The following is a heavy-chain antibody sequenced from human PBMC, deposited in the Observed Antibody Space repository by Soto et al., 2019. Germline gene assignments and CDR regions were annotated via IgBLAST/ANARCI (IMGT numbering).Heavy chain of an antibody. J-gene: IGHJ6*02. CDR2: IYHSGST. D-gene: IGHD3-22*01. V-gene: IGHV4-4*02. CDR3: ARSPDSSGYYPRRYYYGMDV. CDR1: GGSISSSNW. Sequence: SETLSLTCAVSGGSISSSNWWSWVRQPPGKGLEWIGEIYHSGSTNYNPSLKIRVTISVDKSKNQFSLKLSSVTAADTAVYYCARSPDSSGYYPRRYYYGMDVWGQGTTVTVSS.